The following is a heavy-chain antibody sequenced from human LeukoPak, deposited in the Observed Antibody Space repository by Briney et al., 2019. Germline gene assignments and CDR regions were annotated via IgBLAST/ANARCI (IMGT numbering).Heavy chain of an antibody. V-gene: IGHV4-59*08. D-gene: IGHD4-17*01. J-gene: IGHJ4*02. CDR3: ARQSIRVRDYGDYVGGHFDY. CDR2: IYYSGST. Sequence: SETQSLTCTVSGGSISSYYWSWIRQPPGKGLEWIGYIYYSGSTNYNPSLKSRVTISVDTSKNQFSLKLSSVTAADTAVYYCARQSIRVRDYGDYVGGHFDYWGQGTLVTVSS. CDR1: GGSISSYY.